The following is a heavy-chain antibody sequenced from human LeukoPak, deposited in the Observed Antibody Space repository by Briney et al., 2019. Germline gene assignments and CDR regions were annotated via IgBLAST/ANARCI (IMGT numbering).Heavy chain of an antibody. D-gene: IGHD5-18*01. CDR2: IKQDGSEK. V-gene: IGHV3-7*01. Sequence: GGSLRLSCAASGFTFSSYWMSWVRQAPGKGLEWVANIKQDGSEKYYVDSVKGRFTISRDNAENSLYLQMNSLRAEDTAVYYCARAGTAMVTRWFDPWGQGTLVTVSS. J-gene: IGHJ5*02. CDR1: GFTFSSYW. CDR3: ARAGTAMVTRWFDP.